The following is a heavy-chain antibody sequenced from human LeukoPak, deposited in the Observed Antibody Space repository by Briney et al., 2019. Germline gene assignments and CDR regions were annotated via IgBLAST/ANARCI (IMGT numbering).Heavy chain of an antibody. Sequence: GGSLRLSCAASGFTFSSYGMHWVRQAPGKGLEWVAVIWYDGSNKYYADSVKGRFTISRDNSKNTLYLQMNSLRAEDTAVYYCARVKTMVRVSSLDYWGQGTLVTVSS. CDR3: ARVKTMVRVSSLDY. CDR2: IWYDGSNK. D-gene: IGHD3-10*01. J-gene: IGHJ4*02. CDR1: GFTFSSYG. V-gene: IGHV3-33*01.